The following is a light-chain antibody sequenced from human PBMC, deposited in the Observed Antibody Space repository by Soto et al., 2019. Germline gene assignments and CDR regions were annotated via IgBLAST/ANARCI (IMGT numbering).Light chain of an antibody. V-gene: IGLV1-40*01. CDR2: DNN. CDR1: SAKIEAGYD. CDR3: QSFDTSLSGFVV. J-gene: IGLJ2*01. Sequence: QSVLTQPPSMSGAPGQRVTISCTGSSAKIEAGYDVHWYQQHPGTAPKLLIFDNNNRPSGVPDRFSGSKSDTSASLAITGLQAEDEADYYCQSFDTSLSGFVVFGGGTKVTVL.